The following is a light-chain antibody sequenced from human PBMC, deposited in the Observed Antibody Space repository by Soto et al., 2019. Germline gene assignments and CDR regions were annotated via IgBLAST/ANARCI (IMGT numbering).Light chain of an antibody. CDR3: QQTYGLPLT. CDR1: QTVNTY. V-gene: IGKV1-39*01. CDR2: AAS. Sequence: DIQMTQSPSSLSASIGDRVTITCRASQTVNTYLHWYQQKPGKAPKLLIYAASNLQSGVPSRFSGSGSGTDFTLTISSLQPEDFATYYCQQTYGLPLTFGGGTKVDIK. J-gene: IGKJ4*01.